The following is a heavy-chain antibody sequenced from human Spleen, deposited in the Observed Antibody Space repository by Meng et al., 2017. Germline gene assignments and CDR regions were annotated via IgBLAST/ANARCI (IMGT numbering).Heavy chain of an antibody. D-gene: IGHD1-26*01. V-gene: IGHV3-15*01. CDR1: GFDVKTAR. CDR2: IKSNTDGGTA. J-gene: IGHJ4*02. Sequence: VASGGDLVKHGGSLRLACAASGFDVKTARMSWVRQAPGKGLEWVGRIKSNTDGGTAEYAAPVTGRFTISRDDSKSTLYHQMSGLRIDDSVDYYCTWDDKAVSDYWGQGTLVTVSS. CDR3: TWDDKAVSDY.